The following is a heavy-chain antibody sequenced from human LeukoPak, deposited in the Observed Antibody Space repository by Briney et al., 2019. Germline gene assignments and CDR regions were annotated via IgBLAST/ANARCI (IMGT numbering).Heavy chain of an antibody. CDR2: ISSSGSTI. J-gene: IGHJ4*02. Sequence: GGSLRLSCAASGFTFSSYEMNWVRQAPGKGLEWVSYISSSGSTIYYADSVKGRFTISRDNAKNSLYLQMNSLRAEDTAVYYCVAITYYDILTGSGPSYYFDYWGQGTLDTVSS. D-gene: IGHD3-9*01. V-gene: IGHV3-48*03. CDR3: VAITYYDILTGSGPSYYFDY. CDR1: GFTFSSYE.